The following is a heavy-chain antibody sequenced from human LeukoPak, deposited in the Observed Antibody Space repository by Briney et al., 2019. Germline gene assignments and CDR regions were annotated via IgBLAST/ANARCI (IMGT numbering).Heavy chain of an antibody. CDR2: INPNSGGT. CDR1: GYTFTGYY. Sequence: ASVKVSCKASGYTFTGYYMHWVRQAPGQGLEWMGWINPNSGGTNYAQKFQGRVTMTRDTSISTAYMELSRLRSEDTAVYYCARAAVAGTGCFDLWGRGTLVSVSP. CDR3: ARAAVAGTGCFDL. V-gene: IGHV1-2*02. J-gene: IGHJ2*01. D-gene: IGHD6-19*01.